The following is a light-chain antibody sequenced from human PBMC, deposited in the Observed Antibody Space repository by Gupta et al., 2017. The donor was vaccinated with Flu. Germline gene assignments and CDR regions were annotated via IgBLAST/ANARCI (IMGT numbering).Light chain of an antibody. V-gene: IGLV1-44*01. CDR3: ASWDDSLSGHWV. Sequence: QSVLTQPPSASAAPGQRVTISCSGADSNIGFNAVNWYQHFPGAAPKLLIYSTDQRPSGVPARFSGSKSDTSASLVISDLQSEDEALYSCASWDDSLSGHWVFGGGTKLTVL. CDR1: DSNIGFNA. CDR2: STD. J-gene: IGLJ3*02.